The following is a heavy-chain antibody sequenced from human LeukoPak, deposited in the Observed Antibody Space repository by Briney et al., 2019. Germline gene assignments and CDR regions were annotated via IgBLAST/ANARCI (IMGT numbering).Heavy chain of an antibody. CDR2: IYSSGST. J-gene: IGHJ6*03. CDR1: GASVSGSPYY. CDR3: ARTTEGYAGGPGYSYYYYMDV. V-gene: IGHV4-39*07. Sequence: SETLSLTRTVSGASVSGSPYYWGWIRQPPGKGLEWIGSIYSSGSTYYNASLKSRVTISVDTTKNQVSLKLRSVTAADTAVYYCARTTEGYAGGPGYSYYYYMDVWGKGTTVTISS. D-gene: IGHD5-12*01.